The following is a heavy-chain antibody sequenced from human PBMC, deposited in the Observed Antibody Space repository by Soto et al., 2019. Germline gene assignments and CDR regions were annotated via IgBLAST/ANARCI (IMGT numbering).Heavy chain of an antibody. CDR1: GGTFSTYS. V-gene: IGHV1-69*02. J-gene: IGHJ3*01. D-gene: IGHD2-21*01. Sequence: QVQLVQSGAEVKKPGSSVKVSCKPSGGTFSTYSIFWVRQAPGQGLEWMGRIIPMLGVANYAQKFQGRVTITADKSKTTVYMELSSLRSEDTALYYCTIGSWSGEVFDVWGQGTMVTVSS. CDR3: TIGSWSGEVFDV. CDR2: IIPMLGVA.